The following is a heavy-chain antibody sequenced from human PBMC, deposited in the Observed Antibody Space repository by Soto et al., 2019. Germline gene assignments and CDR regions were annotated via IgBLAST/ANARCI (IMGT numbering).Heavy chain of an antibody. CDR2: ISYDGSNK. CDR3: AKEPRYQLLGDYYYYYGMDV. V-gene: IGHV3-30*18. Sequence: GGSLRLSCAASGFTFSSYGMHWVRQAPGKGLEWVAVISYDGSNKYYADSVKGRFTISRDNSKNTLYLQMNSLRAEDTAVYYCAKEPRYQLLGDYYYYYGMDVWGQGTTVTVSS. D-gene: IGHD2-2*01. CDR1: GFTFSSYG. J-gene: IGHJ6*02.